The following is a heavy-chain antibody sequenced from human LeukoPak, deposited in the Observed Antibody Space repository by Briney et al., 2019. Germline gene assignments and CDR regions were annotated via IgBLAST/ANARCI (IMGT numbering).Heavy chain of an antibody. CDR2: ISDTGGTT. CDR1: GFTFSSYA. CDR3: ARDTYQPGLIDC. D-gene: IGHD2-2*01. Sequence: GGSLRLSCAASGFTFSSYAMNWVRQAPGKGLEWVSSISDTGGTTYYTDSVKGRFTISRDNSKNTLYLQMNSLRAEDTAVYYCARDTYQPGLIDCWGQGTLVTVSS. V-gene: IGHV3-23*01. J-gene: IGHJ4*02.